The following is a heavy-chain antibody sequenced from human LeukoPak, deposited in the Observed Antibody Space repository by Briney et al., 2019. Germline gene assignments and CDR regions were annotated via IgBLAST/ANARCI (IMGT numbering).Heavy chain of an antibody. CDR2: ISYSGSI. J-gene: IGHJ4*02. D-gene: IGHD2-2*01. V-gene: IGHV4-59*01. Sequence: SETLSLTCTVSGGSISSYYWSWIRQPPGKGLEWIGYISYSGSINYNPSLKSRVTISVDTSKNRFSLKLSSVTAADTAVYYCARDQAISRFDYWGQGTLVTVSS. CDR1: GGSISSYY. CDR3: ARDQAISRFDY.